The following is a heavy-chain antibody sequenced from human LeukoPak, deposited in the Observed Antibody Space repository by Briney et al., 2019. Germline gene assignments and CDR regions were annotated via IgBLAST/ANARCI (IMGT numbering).Heavy chain of an antibody. CDR2: IIPILGIA. J-gene: IGHJ4*02. CDR1: GYTFTSYG. V-gene: IGHV1-69*04. D-gene: IGHD5-18*01. Sequence: GASVKVSCKASGYTFTSYGISWVRQAPGQGLEWMGRIIPILGIANYAQKFQGRVTITADKSTSTAYMELSSLRSEDTAVYYCARDGRIQLWSYAHFDYWGQGTLVTVSS. CDR3: ARDGRIQLWSYAHFDY.